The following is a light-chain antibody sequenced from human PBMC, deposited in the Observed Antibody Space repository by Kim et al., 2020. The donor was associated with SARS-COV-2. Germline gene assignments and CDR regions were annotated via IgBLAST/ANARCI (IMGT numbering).Light chain of an antibody. CDR3: QSYDNDGNQV. V-gene: IGLV6-57*03. CDR1: SGTILSNY. J-gene: IGLJ3*02. Sequence: NFMLTQPHSVSESPGKTVTISCTRSSGTILSNYVQWYQQRPGSAPIAVVFEDSERPSGVPGRFSGSIDSSSNSALLTISGLQTEDEADYYCQSYDNDGNQVFGGGTKLTVL. CDR2: EDS.